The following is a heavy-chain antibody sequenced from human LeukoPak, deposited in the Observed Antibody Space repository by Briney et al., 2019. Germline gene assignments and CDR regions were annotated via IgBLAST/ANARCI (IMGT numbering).Heavy chain of an antibody. Sequence: GASVKVSCKASGYTFTGYYMHWVRQAPGQGLEWMGWINPNSGGTNYAQKFQGRVTMTRDTSISTAYMELSRLRSDDTAVYYCAKAGLIWPNGAFDIWGQGTMVTVSS. V-gene: IGHV1-2*02. CDR2: INPNSGGT. D-gene: IGHD2-8*01. CDR1: GYTFTGYY. CDR3: AKAGLIWPNGAFDI. J-gene: IGHJ3*02.